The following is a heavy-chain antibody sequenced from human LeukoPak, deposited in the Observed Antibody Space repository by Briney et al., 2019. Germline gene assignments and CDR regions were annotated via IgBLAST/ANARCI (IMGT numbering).Heavy chain of an antibody. CDR2: ISGSGGST. CDR1: GFTFSSYS. CDR3: AQDLAWIRFDN. V-gene: IGHV3-23*01. D-gene: IGHD5-12*01. J-gene: IGHJ4*02. Sequence: GGSLRLSCAASGFTFSSYSMSWVRQAPGKGLEWVSAISGSGGSTYYADSVKGRFTISRDNSKNTLYLQLDSLRVDDTAVYYCAQDLAWIRFDNWGQGTLVTVSS.